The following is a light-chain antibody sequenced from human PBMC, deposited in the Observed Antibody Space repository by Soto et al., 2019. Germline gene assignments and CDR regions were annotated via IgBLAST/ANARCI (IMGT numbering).Light chain of an antibody. V-gene: IGKV3-11*01. Sequence: EIVLTQSPDTLSLSPGERATLSCRASQSVSSHLAWYQQKSGQAPRLLIHDASNRATGVPVRFSGSGSGTDFTLTISSLEPEDFAVYYCQQRYSWPLTFGGGTKVEI. CDR1: QSVSSH. CDR2: DAS. CDR3: QQRYSWPLT. J-gene: IGKJ4*01.